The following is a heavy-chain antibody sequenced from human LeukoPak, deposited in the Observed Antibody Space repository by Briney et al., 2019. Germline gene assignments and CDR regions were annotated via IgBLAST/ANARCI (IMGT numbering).Heavy chain of an antibody. J-gene: IGHJ3*02. Sequence: GGSLRLSCAASGFTFSSSAMSWVRQAPGKGLEWVADIKQDGSEKYYVHSVKGRFTISRQNAKNSLFLQMNSLRAEDTAVYYCARHRSGGSQDDAFDIWGQGTMVTVSS. CDR3: ARHRSGGSQDDAFDI. V-gene: IGHV3-7*01. CDR1: GFTFSSSA. CDR2: IKQDGSEK. D-gene: IGHD2-15*01.